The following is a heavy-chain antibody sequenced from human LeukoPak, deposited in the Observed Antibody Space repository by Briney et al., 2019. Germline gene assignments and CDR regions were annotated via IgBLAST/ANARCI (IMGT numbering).Heavy chain of an antibody. J-gene: IGHJ4*02. CDR3: ARRGYCSGTNCYIFDY. Sequence: SETLSLTCTVSGGSISSYYWSWIRQLPGKGLEWIGYIYYSGSTNYNPSFKSRVTISVDTSKNQFSLRLSSVTAADTAVYYCARRGYCSGTNCYIFDYWGQGTLVTVSS. CDR1: GGSISSYY. V-gene: IGHV4-59*08. D-gene: IGHD2-2*02. CDR2: IYYSGST.